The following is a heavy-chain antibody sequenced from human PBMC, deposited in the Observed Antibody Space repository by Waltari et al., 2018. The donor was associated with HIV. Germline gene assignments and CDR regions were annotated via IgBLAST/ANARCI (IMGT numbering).Heavy chain of an antibody. Sequence: EVQLVASGGGLVKPGGSLRITCSASGFTFSRYSLNCVRQAPGKGLEWVSAISSSSSYIYYADSVKGRFTISRDNAKNSLYLQMNSLRAEDTAVYYCAARVGSHRSIWGQGTTVTVSS. CDR3: AARVGSHRSI. J-gene: IGHJ6*02. CDR2: ISSSSSYI. D-gene: IGHD2-15*01. V-gene: IGHV3-21*01. CDR1: GFTFSRYS.